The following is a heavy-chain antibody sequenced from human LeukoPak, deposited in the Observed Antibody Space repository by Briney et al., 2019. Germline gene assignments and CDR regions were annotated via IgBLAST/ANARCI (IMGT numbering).Heavy chain of an antibody. Sequence: PGGSLRLSCAASGFPVSTNYMSWVRQAPGKGLEWVAVIWYDGSNEYYADSVKGRFTISRDNSKNTLYLQMNSLRAEDTAVYYCAGDYGEYYYGMDVWGQGTTVTVSS. CDR1: GFPVSTNY. V-gene: IGHV3-33*08. J-gene: IGHJ6*02. CDR2: IWYDGSNE. CDR3: AGDYGEYYYGMDV. D-gene: IGHD4-17*01.